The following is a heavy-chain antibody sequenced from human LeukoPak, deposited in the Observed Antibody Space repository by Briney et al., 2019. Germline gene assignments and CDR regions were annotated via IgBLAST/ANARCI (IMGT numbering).Heavy chain of an antibody. Sequence: PGGSLRLSCAASGFTFSSYAMHWVRQAPGKGLEWVAVISYDGSNKYYADSVKGRFTISRDNSKNTLYLQMNSLRAEDTAVYYCAKRRGYYFDYWGQGTLVTVSS. CDR3: AKRRGYYFDY. CDR2: ISYDGSNK. D-gene: IGHD3-22*01. CDR1: GFTFSSYA. J-gene: IGHJ4*02. V-gene: IGHV3-30-3*02.